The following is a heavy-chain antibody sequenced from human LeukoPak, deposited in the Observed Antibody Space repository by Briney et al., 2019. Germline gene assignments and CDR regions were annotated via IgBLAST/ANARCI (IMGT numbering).Heavy chain of an antibody. Sequence: GGSLRLSCAASGFTFSSYNMNWVRRAPGQGLEWVSTIRTNGAGTHYADSVRGRFTISRDDSKNTLYLQMDSLRAEDTAVYYCARDDYGDSGPLFDYWGQGTLVAVSS. CDR1: GFTFSSYN. CDR3: ARDDYGDSGPLFDY. D-gene: IGHD4-17*01. J-gene: IGHJ4*02. V-gene: IGHV3-23*01. CDR2: IRTNGAGT.